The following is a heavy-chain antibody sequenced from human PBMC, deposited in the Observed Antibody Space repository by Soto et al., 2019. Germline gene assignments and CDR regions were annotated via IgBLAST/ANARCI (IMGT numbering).Heavy chain of an antibody. CDR3: ARDRDGYGDPDAFDF. CDR1: GFTFTNYA. J-gene: IGHJ3*01. Sequence: EVQLLESGGGLVQPGGSLRLSCAASGFTFTNYAMNWVRQAPGKGLEWVSSITGSGVRTYYADSVKGRFTISRDNTKSTLYLQMDSLRAEDTAVFYCARDRDGYGDPDAFDFWGQGTMVAVSS. D-gene: IGHD4-17*01. V-gene: IGHV3-23*01. CDR2: ITGSGVRT.